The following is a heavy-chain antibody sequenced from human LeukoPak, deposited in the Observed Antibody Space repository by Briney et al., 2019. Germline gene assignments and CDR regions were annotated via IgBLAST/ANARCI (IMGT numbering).Heavy chain of an antibody. Sequence: SETLSLTCAVYGGSFSGYYWSWIRQPPGKGLEWIGEINHSGSTNYNPSLKSRVTISVDTSKNRFSLKLSSVTAADTAVYYCARWVVPAAIGHFDYWGQGTLVTVSS. J-gene: IGHJ4*02. CDR2: INHSGST. CDR1: GGSFSGYY. CDR3: ARWVVPAAIGHFDY. D-gene: IGHD2-2*02. V-gene: IGHV4-34*01.